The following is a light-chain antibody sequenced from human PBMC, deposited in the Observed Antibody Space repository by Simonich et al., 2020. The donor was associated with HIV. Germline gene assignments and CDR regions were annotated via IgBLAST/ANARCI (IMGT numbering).Light chain of an antibody. CDR2: AAS. CDR3: QQYNNYPKT. CDR1: QGINSW. V-gene: IGKV1D-16*01. J-gene: IGKJ1*01. Sequence: DIQMTQSPSSVSASVGDRVTITCRASQGINSWLAWYQPKPGKAPKLLIYAASTLQSGVPSRFSGSGSGAEFTLTISSLQPDDFATYYCQQYNNYPKTFGQGTKVEIK.